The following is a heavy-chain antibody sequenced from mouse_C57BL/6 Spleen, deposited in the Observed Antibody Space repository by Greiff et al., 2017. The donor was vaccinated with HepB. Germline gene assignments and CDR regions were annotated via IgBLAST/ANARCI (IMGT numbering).Heavy chain of an antibody. CDR2: ISYDGSN. D-gene: IGHD2-5*01. CDR3: ARESSNYGFAY. Sequence: DVKLQESGPGLVKPSQSLSLTCSVTGYSITSGYYWNWIRQFPGNKLEWMGYISYDGSNNYNPSLKNRISITRDTSKNQFFLKLNSVTTEDTATYYCARESSNYGFAYWGQGTLVTVSA. V-gene: IGHV3-6*01. CDR1: GYSITSGYY. J-gene: IGHJ3*01.